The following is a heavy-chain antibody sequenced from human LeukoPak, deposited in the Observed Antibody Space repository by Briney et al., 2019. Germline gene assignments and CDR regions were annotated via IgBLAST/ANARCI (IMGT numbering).Heavy chain of an antibody. CDR3: TSASMAAAGKFDY. CDR2: IRSKAYGGTT. J-gene: IGHJ4*02. CDR1: GFTFGDYA. Sequence: GGSLRLSCTASGFTFGDYAMSWVRQAPGKGLEWVGFIRSKAYGGTTEYAASAKGRFTISRDDSKSIAYLQMNSLKTEDTAVYYCTSASMAAAGKFDYWGQGTLVTVSS. V-gene: IGHV3-49*04. D-gene: IGHD6-13*01.